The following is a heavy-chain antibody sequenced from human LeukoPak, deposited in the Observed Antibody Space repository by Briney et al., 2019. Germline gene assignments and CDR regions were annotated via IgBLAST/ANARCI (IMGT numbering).Heavy chain of an antibody. D-gene: IGHD5-24*01. J-gene: IGHJ4*02. Sequence: GASVKVSCKASGYTFIGYYMHWVRQAPGQGLEWMGIINPSGGSTSYAQKFQGRVTMTRDTSTSTVYMELSSLRSEDTAVYYCARGTRPDRWLQSYFDYWGQGTLVTVSS. CDR3: ARGTRPDRWLQSYFDY. V-gene: IGHV1-46*01. CDR2: INPSGGST. CDR1: GYTFIGYY.